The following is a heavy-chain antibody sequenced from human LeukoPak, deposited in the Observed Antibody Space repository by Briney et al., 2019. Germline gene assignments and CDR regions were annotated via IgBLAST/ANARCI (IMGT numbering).Heavy chain of an antibody. CDR3: ARVYYYDSSLTPDY. CDR2: IWYDGSNK. V-gene: IGHV3-33*01. Sequence: GGSLRLSCVASGFTFSSYGMHWVRQAPGKGLEWVAVIWYDGSNKYYADSVKGRFTISKDSSKNTVYLQMNSLRAEDTAVYYCARVYYYDSSLTPDYWGQGTLVTVSS. D-gene: IGHD3-22*01. CDR1: GFTFSSYG. J-gene: IGHJ4*02.